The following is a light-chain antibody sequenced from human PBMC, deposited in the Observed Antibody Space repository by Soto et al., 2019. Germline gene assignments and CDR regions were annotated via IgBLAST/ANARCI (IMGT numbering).Light chain of an antibody. Sequence: QSALTQPASVYGSPGQSITISCTGTSSDVGSYNLVSWYQHHPGKAPKLLIYEGIKRPSGISNRFSGSKSGNTASLTFSGLQAEDEADYYCCSYAGNSTYVFGTGTKVTVL. CDR1: SSDVGSYNL. J-gene: IGLJ1*01. CDR2: EGI. V-gene: IGLV2-23*01. CDR3: CSYAGNSTYV.